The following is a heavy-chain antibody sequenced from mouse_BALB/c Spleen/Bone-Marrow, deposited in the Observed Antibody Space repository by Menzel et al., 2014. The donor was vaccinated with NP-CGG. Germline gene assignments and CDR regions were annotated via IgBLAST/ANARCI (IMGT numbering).Heavy chain of an antibody. D-gene: IGHD1-1*01. CDR3: ARYPDYYGSSYAMDY. V-gene: IGHV1-14*01. J-gene: IGHJ4*01. CDR2: INPYNDGT. CDR1: GYTFISYV. Sequence: VQLQQSGPELVKPGASVKMSCKASGYTFISYVMHWVKQKPGQGLEWIGYINPYNDGTKYNEKFKGKATLTSDKSSSTAYMELSGLTSEDSAVYYCARYPDYYGSSYAMDYWGQGTSVTVSS.